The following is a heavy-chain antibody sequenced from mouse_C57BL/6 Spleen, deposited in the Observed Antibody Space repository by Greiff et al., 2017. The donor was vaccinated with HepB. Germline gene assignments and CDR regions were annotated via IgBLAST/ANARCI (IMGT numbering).Heavy chain of an antibody. V-gene: IGHV1-54*01. CDR1: GYAFTNYL. Sequence: QVQLKESGAELVRPGTSVKVSCKASGYAFTNYLIEWVKQRPGQGLEWIGVINPGSGGTNYNEKFKGKATLTADKSSSTAYMQLSSLTSEDSAVYFGARALVTTVVATKGCDYWGQGTTLTVSS. CDR3: ARALVTTVVATKGCDY. J-gene: IGHJ2*01. D-gene: IGHD1-1*01. CDR2: INPGSGGT.